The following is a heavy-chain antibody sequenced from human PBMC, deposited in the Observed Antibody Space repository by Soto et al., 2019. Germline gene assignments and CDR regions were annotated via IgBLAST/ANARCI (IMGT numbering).Heavy chain of an antibody. D-gene: IGHD2-15*01. CDR1: GFTFSSYA. J-gene: IGHJ5*02. V-gene: IGHV3-23*01. Sequence: EVQLLESGGGLVQPGGSLRLSCAASGFTFSSYAMSWVRQAPGKGLEWVSAISGSGGSTYYADSVKGRFTISRDNSKNTLYLQMNSLRAEDTAVYYCAQTLSYSPGREDTTWGQGTLVTVSS. CDR3: AQTLSYSPGREDTT. CDR2: ISGSGGST.